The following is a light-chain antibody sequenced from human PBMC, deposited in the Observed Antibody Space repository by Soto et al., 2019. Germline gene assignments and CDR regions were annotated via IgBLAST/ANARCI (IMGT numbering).Light chain of an antibody. Sequence: DILMTQSPATLSLSPGGRATLSCRASQSVSSNLAWYQQKPGQAPRLLIQRASTRATGIPARFSGSGSGTEFTLIISSLQSEDFAVYYCQQYNSWPRTFGQGTKVDIK. J-gene: IGKJ1*01. CDR3: QQYNSWPRT. V-gene: IGKV3-15*01. CDR1: QSVSSN. CDR2: RAS.